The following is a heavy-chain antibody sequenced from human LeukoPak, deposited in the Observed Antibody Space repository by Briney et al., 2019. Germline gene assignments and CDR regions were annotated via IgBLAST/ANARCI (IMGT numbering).Heavy chain of an antibody. Sequence: SETLSLTCTVSGGSISSYYWSWIRQTPGKGLEWIGDIYYSGSTNYNPSLKSRVTISVDTSKNQFSLKLSSVTAADTAVYYCARGAAAGDYWGQGTLVTVSS. V-gene: IGHV4-59*08. J-gene: IGHJ4*02. CDR2: IYYSGST. D-gene: IGHD6-13*01. CDR1: GGSISSYY. CDR3: ARGAAAGDY.